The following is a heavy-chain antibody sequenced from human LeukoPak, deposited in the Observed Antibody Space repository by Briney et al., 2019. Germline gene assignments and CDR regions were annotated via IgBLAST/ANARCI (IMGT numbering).Heavy chain of an antibody. J-gene: IGHJ6*02. CDR1: GGTFSSYA. Sequence: ASVKVSCKASGGTFSSYAISWVRQAPGQGLEWMGGIIPIFGTANYAQKFQGRATITADESTSTAYMELSSLRSEDTAVYYCASGVAVAENYYYYYGMDVWGQGTTVTVSS. D-gene: IGHD6-19*01. CDR3: ASGVAVAENYYYYYGMDV. CDR2: IIPIFGTA. V-gene: IGHV1-69*01.